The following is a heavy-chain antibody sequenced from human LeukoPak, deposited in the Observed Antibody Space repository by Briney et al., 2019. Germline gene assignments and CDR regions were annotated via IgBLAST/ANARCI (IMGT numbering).Heavy chain of an antibody. CDR1: GYSIGSGYY. V-gene: IGHV4-38-2*01. J-gene: IGHJ5*02. Sequence: SETLSLTCDVSGYSIGSGYYWGWIRQPPGKGLEWIGHIFRTGSTSYNPSLQSRATISVDTSKNQFSLRLSSVTAADTAVYYCARHRDTVFPFDPWGQGTLVTVSS. CDR2: IFRTGST. CDR3: ARHRDTVFPFDP. D-gene: IGHD3-3*01.